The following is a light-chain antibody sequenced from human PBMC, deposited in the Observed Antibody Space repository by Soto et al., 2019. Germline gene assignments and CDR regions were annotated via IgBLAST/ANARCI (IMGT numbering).Light chain of an antibody. Sequence: DIQMTQSPSTLSASVGDRVTITCRASQSISSWLAWYQQKPGKAPKLLIYKASSLESGVPSRFSGSGSGTEFTLTICSLQPDDFATYYCQQYNSYSTFGQGTKVDIK. J-gene: IGKJ1*01. CDR3: QQYNSYST. CDR2: KAS. CDR1: QSISSW. V-gene: IGKV1-5*03.